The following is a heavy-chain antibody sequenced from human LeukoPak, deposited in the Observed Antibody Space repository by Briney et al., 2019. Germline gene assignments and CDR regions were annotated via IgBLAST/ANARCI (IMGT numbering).Heavy chain of an antibody. J-gene: IGHJ3*02. CDR3: ARVRIPVAGDAFDI. CDR1: GYTFNGYY. CDR2: INPNSGAT. D-gene: IGHD6-19*01. Sequence: GASVKVSCKASGYTFNGYYLHWVRQAPGQGLEWMGWINPNSGATTYAQKFQGRITMTRDTSISTAYMELSRLRSGDTAVYSCARVRIPVAGDAFDIWGQGTMVTVSS. V-gene: IGHV1-2*02.